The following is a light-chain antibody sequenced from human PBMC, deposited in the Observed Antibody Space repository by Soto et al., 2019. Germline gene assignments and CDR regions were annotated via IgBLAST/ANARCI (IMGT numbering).Light chain of an antibody. J-gene: IGKJ2*01. CDR1: QSVTNNY. CDR3: QHHGNSAYT. Sequence: EIVLTQSPGTLSLSPGERVTLSCKASQSVTNNYLAWYQQKPGQPPRLLIYDASSGATGIPDRFRGSGSGTEFTLTISSLEPEDFSVYYCQHHGNSAYTFGQGTKLEIK. CDR2: DAS. V-gene: IGKV3-20*01.